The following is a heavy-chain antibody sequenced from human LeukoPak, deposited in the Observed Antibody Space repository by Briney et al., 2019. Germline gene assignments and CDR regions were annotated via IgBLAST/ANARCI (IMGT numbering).Heavy chain of an antibody. CDR2: ISGSGGST. J-gene: IGHJ4*02. Sequence: PGGSPRLSCAASGFTFSSYAMSWVRQAPGKGLEWVSAISGSGGSTYYADSVKGRFTISRDNSKNTLYLQMNSLRAEDTAVYYCAKLDYYGSGSYCIPTSPFDYWGQGTLVTVSS. CDR3: AKLDYYGSGSYCIPTSPFDY. V-gene: IGHV3-23*01. CDR1: GFTFSSYA. D-gene: IGHD3-10*01.